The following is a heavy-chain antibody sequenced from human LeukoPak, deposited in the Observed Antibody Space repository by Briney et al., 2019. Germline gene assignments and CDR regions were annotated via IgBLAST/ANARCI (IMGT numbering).Heavy chain of an antibody. J-gene: IGHJ6*02. V-gene: IGHV4-59*01. CDR1: GGSISSYY. CDR3: ARELGATVVNYGMDV. CDR2: IYYSGST. Sequence: PSETLSLTCTVSGGSISSYYWSWIRQPPGKGLEWIGYIYYSGSTNYNPSLKSRVTISVDTSKNQLSLKLTSMTAADTAVYYCARELGATVVNYGMDVWGQGTTVTASS. D-gene: IGHD4-23*01.